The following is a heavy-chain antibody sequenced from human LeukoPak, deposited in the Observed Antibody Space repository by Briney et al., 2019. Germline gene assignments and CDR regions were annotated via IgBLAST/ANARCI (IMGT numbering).Heavy chain of an antibody. V-gene: IGHV3-30-3*01. Sequence: GGSLRLSCAASGFTFDDYAMHWVRQAPGKGLEWVAVISYDGSNKYYADSVKGRFTISRDNSKNTLYLQMNSLRAEDTAVYYCARDGAVGIAAAGPGEFDYWGQGTLVTVSS. D-gene: IGHD6-13*01. J-gene: IGHJ4*02. CDR2: ISYDGSNK. CDR1: GFTFDDYA. CDR3: ARDGAVGIAAAGPGEFDY.